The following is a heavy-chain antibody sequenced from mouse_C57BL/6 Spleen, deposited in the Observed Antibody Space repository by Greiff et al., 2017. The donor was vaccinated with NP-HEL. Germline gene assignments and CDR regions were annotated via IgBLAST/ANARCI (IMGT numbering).Heavy chain of an antibody. D-gene: IGHD1-3*01. CDR2: ISYDGSN. CDR3: ARGWLSYGGYFDV. V-gene: IGHV3-6*01. CDR1: GYSITSGYY. Sequence: EVKLMESGPGLVKPSQSLSLTCSVTGYSITSGYYWNWIRQFPGNKLEWMGYISYDGSNNYNPSLKNRISITRDPSTNQFFLRLNSVTTEDTATYDWARGWLSYGGYFDVWGTGTTVTVSS. J-gene: IGHJ1*03.